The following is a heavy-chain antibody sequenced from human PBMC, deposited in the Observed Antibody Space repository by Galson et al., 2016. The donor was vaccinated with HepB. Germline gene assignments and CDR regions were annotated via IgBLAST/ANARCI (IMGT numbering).Heavy chain of an antibody. V-gene: IGHV3-30-3*01. CDR1: GFTFSSYG. D-gene: IGHD6-6*01. CDR3: ARARRGIFGAAARFRPRRGMDV. J-gene: IGHJ6*04. CDR2: ISYDGSNK. Sequence: SLRLSCAASGFTFSSYGMEWVRQAPGKGLEWVAVISYDGSNKYYADSVKGRFTISRDNSKNTLYLQMNSRRAEDTAVYYCARARRGIFGAAARFRPRRGMDVWGKGTTVTVSS.